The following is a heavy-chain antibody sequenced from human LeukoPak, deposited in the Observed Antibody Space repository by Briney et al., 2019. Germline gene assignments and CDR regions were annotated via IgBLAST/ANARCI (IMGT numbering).Heavy chain of an antibody. J-gene: IGHJ1*01. V-gene: IGHV4-34*01. CDR2: INHSGST. CDR3: ARTVGATKSPFQH. CDR1: GGSFSGYY. D-gene: IGHD1-26*01. Sequence: PSETLSLTCAVYGGSFSGYYWSWIRQPPGKGLEWIGEINHSGSTNYNPSLKSRVTISVDTSKNQFSLKLSSVTAADTAVYYCARTVGATKSPFQHWGQGTLATVSS.